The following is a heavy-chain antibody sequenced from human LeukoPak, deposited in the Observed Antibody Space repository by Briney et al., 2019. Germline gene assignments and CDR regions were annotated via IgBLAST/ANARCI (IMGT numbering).Heavy chain of an antibody. CDR3: ARAGAEYYDILTGYFYPDY. V-gene: IGHV4-59*01. J-gene: IGHJ4*02. CDR1: GGSISSYY. CDR2: IYYSGST. D-gene: IGHD3-9*01. Sequence: PSETLSLTCTVSGGSISSYYWSWIRQPPGKGLEWIGYIYYSGSTNYNPSLKSRVTISVDTSKNQFSLKLSSVTAADTAVYYCARAGAEYYDILTGYFYPDYWGQGTLVTVSS.